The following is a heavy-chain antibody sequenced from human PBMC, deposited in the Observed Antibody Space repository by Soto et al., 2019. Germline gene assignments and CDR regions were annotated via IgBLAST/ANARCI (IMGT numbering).Heavy chain of an antibody. D-gene: IGHD5-18*01. Sequence: GGSLRLSCAASGFTFSSYGMHWVRQAPGKGLEWVAVIWYDGSNKYYADSVKGRFTISRDNSKNTLYLQMNSLRAEDTAVYYCARERIQLWSTGYFDYWGQGTLVTVSS. J-gene: IGHJ4*02. CDR1: GFTFSSYG. V-gene: IGHV3-33*01. CDR2: IWYDGSNK. CDR3: ARERIQLWSTGYFDY.